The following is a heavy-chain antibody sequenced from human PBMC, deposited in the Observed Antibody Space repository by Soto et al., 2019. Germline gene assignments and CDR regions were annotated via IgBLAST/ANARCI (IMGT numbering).Heavy chain of an antibody. D-gene: IGHD2-15*01. V-gene: IGHV3-15*07. J-gene: IGHJ6*02. CDR1: GLPISDAW. CDR2: IKTKAEGGPT. CDR3: TTVSVEGV. Sequence: EVQLVESGGGFIQPGGSLRLSCAASGLPISDAWMNWVRQAPGKGLEWVGRIKTKAEGGPTDYAAAVKGRFTVSRDDSKNTLYLQMNSLKSEDTAMYYCTTVSVEGVWGQGTTVTVSS.